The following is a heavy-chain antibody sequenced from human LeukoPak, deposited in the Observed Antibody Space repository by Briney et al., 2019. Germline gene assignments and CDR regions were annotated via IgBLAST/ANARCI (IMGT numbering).Heavy chain of an antibody. V-gene: IGHV1-2*02. J-gene: IGHJ6*02. CDR3: ARDPREVYYGMDV. CDR2: INPNSGGT. CDR1: GYTFTGYY. Sequence: ASVQVSCKASGYTFTGYYMHWVRQAPGQGLEWMGWINPNSGGTNYAQKFQGRVTMTRDTSISTAYMELSRLRSDDTAVYYCARDPREVYYGMDVWGQGTTVTVSS.